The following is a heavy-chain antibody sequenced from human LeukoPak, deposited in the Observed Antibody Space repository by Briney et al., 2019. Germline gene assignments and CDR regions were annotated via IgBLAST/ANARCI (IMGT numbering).Heavy chain of an antibody. CDR1: GFTFSSYA. V-gene: IGHV3-23*01. Sequence: PGGSLRLSCAASGFTFSSYAMSWVRQAPGKGLEWVSAISGSGGSTYYADSVKGRSTISRDNSKNTLYLQMDSLRAEDTAVYYCAKDLLGVYDILTGPDDAFDIWGQGTMVTVSS. D-gene: IGHD3-9*01. CDR3: AKDLLGVYDILTGPDDAFDI. CDR2: ISGSGGST. J-gene: IGHJ3*02.